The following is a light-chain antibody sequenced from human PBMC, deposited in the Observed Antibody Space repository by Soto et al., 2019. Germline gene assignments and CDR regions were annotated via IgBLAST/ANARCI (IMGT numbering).Light chain of an antibody. Sequence: EIVLTQSPRTLSLSPGESATLSCTARQSVRSNSLAWYQQKPGQAPRLLMFGASGRATGTPPRFSGRGSGKTFPLTISSLEHEAFAGNYCRQYVTLPLIFGGGPRWTS. CDR1: QSVRSNS. CDR3: RQYVTLPLI. V-gene: IGKV3-20*01. J-gene: IGKJ4*01. CDR2: GAS.